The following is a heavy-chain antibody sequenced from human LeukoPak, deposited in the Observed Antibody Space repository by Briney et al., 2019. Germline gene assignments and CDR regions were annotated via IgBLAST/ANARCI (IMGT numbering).Heavy chain of an antibody. CDR2: INQDGSEI. V-gene: IGHV3-7*01. CDR1: GFTFSSFW. J-gene: IGHJ4*02. D-gene: IGHD7-27*01. CDR3: ATLNWGNLDY. Sequence: GGSLRLSCAGYGFTFSSFWMNWVRQAPGKGLEWVANINQDGSEIYYADSVKGRFTLSRDNAVNSVYLQMSDQSAEETAVYYCATLNWGNLDYWGLGTLVTVSS.